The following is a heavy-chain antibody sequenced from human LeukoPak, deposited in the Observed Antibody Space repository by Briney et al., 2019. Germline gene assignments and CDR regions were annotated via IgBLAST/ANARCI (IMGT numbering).Heavy chain of an antibody. V-gene: IGHV1-18*01. CDR2: ISACNGNT. D-gene: IGHD3-10*01. CDR1: GYTFTSYG. CDR3: ARVGGLWFGELLLGY. J-gene: IGHJ4*02. Sequence: ASVKVSCKASGYTFTSYGISWVRQAPGQGLEWMGWISACNGNTNYAQKLQGRVTMTTDTSTSTAYMELRSLRSDDTAVYYCARVGGLWFGELLLGYWGQGTLVTVSS.